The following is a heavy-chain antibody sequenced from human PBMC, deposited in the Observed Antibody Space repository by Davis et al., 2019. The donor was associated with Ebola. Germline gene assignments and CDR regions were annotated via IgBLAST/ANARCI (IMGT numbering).Heavy chain of an antibody. CDR3: VLWLVPYFDY. J-gene: IGHJ4*02. V-gene: IGHV4-34*01. Sequence: MPSETLSLTCAVYGGSFSGYYWSWIRQPPGKGLEWIGEINHSGSTNYNPSLKSRATISVDTSKNQFSLKLSSVTAADTAVYYCVLWLVPYFDYWGQGTLVTVSS. CDR2: INHSGST. D-gene: IGHD6-19*01. CDR1: GGSFSGYY.